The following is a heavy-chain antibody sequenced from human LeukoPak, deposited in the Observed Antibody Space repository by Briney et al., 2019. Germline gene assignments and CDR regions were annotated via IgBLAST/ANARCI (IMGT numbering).Heavy chain of an antibody. Sequence: PGGSLRFSCAASGFTFGSYWMNWVRQVPGKGLEWVANIKEDGSEKYYVDSAKGRFTISRDNAKNSLFLQMNSLRAEDTAVYYCARDPSSLRDSFDYWGQGTLVTVSS. CDR2: IKEDGSEK. CDR3: ARDPSSLRDSFDY. J-gene: IGHJ4*02. V-gene: IGHV3-7*01. CDR1: GFTFGSYW.